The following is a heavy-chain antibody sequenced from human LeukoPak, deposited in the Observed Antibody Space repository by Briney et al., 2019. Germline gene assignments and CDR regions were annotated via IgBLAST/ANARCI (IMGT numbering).Heavy chain of an antibody. CDR2: IYWDDDK. J-gene: IGHJ4*02. V-gene: IGHV2-5*02. D-gene: IGHD3-10*01. CDR3: AHRPPYYGSGSSFDY. CDR1: GFSLSTGGLR. Sequence: SLPTPLNPTQTLTLTPTFSGFSLSTGGLRVGCIRQPPGKALEWLALIYWDDDKRYSPSLKSRLSITKDPSKNQVVLTMTNMDPVDTATYCCAHRPPYYGSGSSFDYWGQGTLVTVSS.